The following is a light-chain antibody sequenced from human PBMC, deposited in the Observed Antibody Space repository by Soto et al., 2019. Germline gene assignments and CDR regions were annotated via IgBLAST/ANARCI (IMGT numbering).Light chain of an antibody. CDR1: SSDVGGHNY. Sequence: QSVLTQPASVSGSPGQSITISCTGTSSDVGGHNYVSWYQQHPGKAPKLMIYDVSNRPSGVSNRFSGSKSGNTASLTISGLQADDEADYYCSSYTSSSTPYVFGTGTKVTV. CDR2: DVS. CDR3: SSYTSSSTPYV. V-gene: IGLV2-14*01. J-gene: IGLJ1*01.